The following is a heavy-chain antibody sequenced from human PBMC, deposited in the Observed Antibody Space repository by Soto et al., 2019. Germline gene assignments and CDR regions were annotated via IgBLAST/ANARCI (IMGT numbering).Heavy chain of an antibody. Sequence: SETLSLTCTVSGGSVSSGSYYWSWIRQPPGKGLEWIGYIYYSGSTNYNPSLKSRVTISVDTSKNQFSLKLSSVTAEDTAVYYCARDGPRDCSGGSCYSRYYYYGMDVWGQGTTVPVSS. CDR3: ARDGPRDCSGGSCYSRYYYYGMDV. J-gene: IGHJ6*02. D-gene: IGHD2-15*01. CDR2: IYYSGST. CDR1: GGSVSSGSYY. V-gene: IGHV4-61*01.